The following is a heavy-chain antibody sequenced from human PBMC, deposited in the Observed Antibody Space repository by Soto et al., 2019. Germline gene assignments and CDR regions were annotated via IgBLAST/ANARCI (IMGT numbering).Heavy chain of an antibody. D-gene: IGHD4-17*01. CDR2: ITPFNGNT. CDR3: ARPHDYGAFDI. CDR1: GYTFTYRY. V-gene: IGHV1-45*02. J-gene: IGHJ3*02. Sequence: SVKVSCKASGYTFTYRYLHWVRQAPVQALEWMGWITPFNGNTNYAQKFQDRVTITRDMSMSTAYMELSSLSSEDTAMDYCARPHDYGAFDIWGQGTMVTVSS.